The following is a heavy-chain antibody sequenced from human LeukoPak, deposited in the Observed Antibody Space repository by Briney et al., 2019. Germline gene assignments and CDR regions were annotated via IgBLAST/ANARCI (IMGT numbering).Heavy chain of an antibody. CDR1: ACIFTNYW. CDR3: ARRGYYDSSGYYNFDY. Sequence: GESLKSSCRGSACIFTNYWTAWLRQMPGKGLEGWGIIFPGDSDTRNSPSFQGQVTISADKSISTAYLKWSSLKASDTAMYYCARRGYYDSSGYYNFDYGGQGTLVTVSS. CDR2: IFPGDSDT. J-gene: IGHJ4*02. D-gene: IGHD3-22*01. V-gene: IGHV5-51*01.